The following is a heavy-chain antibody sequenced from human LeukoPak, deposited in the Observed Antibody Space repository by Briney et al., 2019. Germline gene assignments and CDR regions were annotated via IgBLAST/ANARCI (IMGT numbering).Heavy chain of an antibody. CDR1: GGSISSYY. CDR2: IYYSGST. Sequence: PSETLSLTCTVSGGSISSYYRSWIRQPPGKGLEWIGYIYYSGSTNYNPSLKSRVTISVDTSKNQFSLKLSSVTAADTAVYYCAREVVAAAGTVDYWGQGTLVTVSS. V-gene: IGHV4-59*01. CDR3: AREVVAAAGTVDY. J-gene: IGHJ4*02. D-gene: IGHD6-13*01.